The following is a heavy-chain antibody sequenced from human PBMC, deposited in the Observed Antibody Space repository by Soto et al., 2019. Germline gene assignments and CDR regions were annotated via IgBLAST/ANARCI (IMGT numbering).Heavy chain of an antibody. CDR1: GYSFTEYH. J-gene: IGHJ6*01. V-gene: IGHV1-2*04. D-gene: IGHD2-8*01. CDR2: INPKSGGT. CDR3: ARVYFTDCSNRVCSYFYNHEMDV. Sequence: SVKGSCKASGYSFTEYHIHWVRQAPGQGLEWLGRINPKSGGTSTAQKFQGWVTMTRDRSISTVYMELTRLRSDDTAVYFCARVYFTDCSNRVCSYFYNHEMDVWGQGTTVTVYS.